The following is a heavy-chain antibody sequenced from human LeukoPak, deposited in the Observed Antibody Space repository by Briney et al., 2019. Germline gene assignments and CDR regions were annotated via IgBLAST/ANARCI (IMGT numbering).Heavy chain of an antibody. D-gene: IGHD1/OR15-1a*01. CDR1: GGSISSGGYY. Sequence: TSQTLSLTCTVSGGSISSGGYYWSWIRQHPGKGLEWIGYICYSGSTYYNPSLKSRVTISVDTSKNQFSLKLSSVTAADTAVYYCARRTRWYFDYWGQGTLVTVSS. CDR3: ARRTRWYFDY. CDR2: ICYSGST. J-gene: IGHJ4*02. V-gene: IGHV4-31*03.